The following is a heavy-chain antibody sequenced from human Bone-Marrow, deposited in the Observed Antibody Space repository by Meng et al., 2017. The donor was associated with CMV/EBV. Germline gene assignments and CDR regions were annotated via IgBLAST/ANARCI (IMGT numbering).Heavy chain of an antibody. CDR1: GGSVSSGSYY. D-gene: IGHD2-2*02. CDR2: IYYSGST. Sequence: SEPLSLTCTVSGGSVSSGSYYWSWIRQPPGKGLEWIGYIYYSGSTNYNPSLKSRVTISVDTSKNQFSLKLSSVTAADTAVYYCARVGIVVVPAAIRGYAFDIWGQGTMVTVSS. CDR3: ARVGIVVVPAAIRGYAFDI. J-gene: IGHJ3*02. V-gene: IGHV4-61*01.